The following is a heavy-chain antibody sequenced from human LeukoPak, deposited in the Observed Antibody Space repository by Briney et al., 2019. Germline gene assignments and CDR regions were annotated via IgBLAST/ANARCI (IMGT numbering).Heavy chain of an antibody. V-gene: IGHV4-39*07. Sequence: PSETLPLTCTVSGGSISSSSYYWGWIRQPPGKGLEWIGSFYYSGSTYYNPSLKSRVTMSTDTSKNQFYLKLSSVTAADTAVYYCARAYYSSGWYLTRNWFDPWGQGTLVTVSS. CDR3: ARAYYSSGWYLTRNWFDP. D-gene: IGHD6-19*01. CDR1: GGSISSSSYY. J-gene: IGHJ5*02. CDR2: FYYSGST.